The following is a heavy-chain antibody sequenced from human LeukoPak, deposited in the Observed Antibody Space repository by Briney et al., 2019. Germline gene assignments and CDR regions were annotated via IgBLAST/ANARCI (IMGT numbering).Heavy chain of an antibody. CDR3: ARGYGSGSYYSPPFDY. CDR2: ISSSGSTI. Sequence: PGGSLRLSCATSGFTFSSYEMNRVRQAPGKGLEWASYISSSGSTIYYADSVKGRFTISRDNAKNSLYLQMNSLRAEDTAVYYCARGYGSGSYYSPPFDYWGQGTLVTVSS. V-gene: IGHV3-48*03. J-gene: IGHJ4*02. D-gene: IGHD3-10*01. CDR1: GFTFSSYE.